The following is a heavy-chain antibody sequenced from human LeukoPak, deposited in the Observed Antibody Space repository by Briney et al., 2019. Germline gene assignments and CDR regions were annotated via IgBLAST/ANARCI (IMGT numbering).Heavy chain of an antibody. J-gene: IGHJ4*02. V-gene: IGHV1-2*02. CDR3: AGGIKFYDYWTYFDF. D-gene: IGHD3-3*01. Sequence: ASVKVSCKASGYTFTDYYIHWVRLAPGQGLEWMGWINPKSGETKYAQNLQGRVSLTRDSSINTASMELSGLRSDDTAVYFCAGGIKFYDYWTYFDFWGQGTPVTVSS. CDR2: INPKSGET. CDR1: GYTFTDYY.